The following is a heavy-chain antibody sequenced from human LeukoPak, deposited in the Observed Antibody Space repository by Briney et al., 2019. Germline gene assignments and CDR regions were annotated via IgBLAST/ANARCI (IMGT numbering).Heavy chain of an antibody. D-gene: IGHD3-10*01. Sequence: GGSLRLSCAASGFTFTSYAMHWVRQAPGKGLEWVALISYDGSNKYYADSVKGRFTISRDNSKNTLYLQMNSLRAEDTAVYYCARGPKSYYYGSGSYYPTPTNFDYWGQGTLVTVSS. CDR1: GFTFTSYA. CDR3: ARGPKSYYYGSGSYYPTPTNFDY. V-gene: IGHV3-30-3*01. J-gene: IGHJ4*02. CDR2: ISYDGSNK.